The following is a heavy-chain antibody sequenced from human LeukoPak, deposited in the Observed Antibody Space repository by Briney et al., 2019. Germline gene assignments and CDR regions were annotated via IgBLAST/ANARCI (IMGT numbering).Heavy chain of an antibody. V-gene: IGHV3-23*01. Sequence: GGSLRLSCAASGFTFSSYAMSWVRQAPGKGLEWVSAISGSGGSTYYADSVKGRFTISRDNSKNTLYLQMNSLRAEDTAVYYCAKDLRGTVVATSNSRPGYCWDEGTLLTVSS. J-gene: IGHJ4*02. CDR2: ISGSGGST. CDR3: AKDLRGTVVATSNSRPGYC. D-gene: IGHD5-12*01. CDR1: GFTFSSYA.